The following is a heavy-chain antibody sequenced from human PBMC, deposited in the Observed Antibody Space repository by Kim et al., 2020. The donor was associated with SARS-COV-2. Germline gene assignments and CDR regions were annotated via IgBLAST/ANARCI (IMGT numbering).Heavy chain of an antibody. D-gene: IGHD3-10*01. V-gene: IGHV4-39*01. J-gene: IGHJ5*02. Sequence: SETLSLTCTVSGGSISSSSYYWGWIRQPPGKGLEWIGSIYYSGSTYYNPSLKSRVTISVDTSKNQFSLKLSSVTAADTAVYYCARQVWGSGFGPWVQGTLVTASS. CDR2: IYYSGST. CDR3: ARQVWGSGFGP. CDR1: GGSISSSSYY.